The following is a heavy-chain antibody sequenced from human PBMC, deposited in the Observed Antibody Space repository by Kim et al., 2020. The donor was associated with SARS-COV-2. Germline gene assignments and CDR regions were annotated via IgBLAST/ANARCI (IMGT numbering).Heavy chain of an antibody. Sequence: SVKVSCKASGGTFSSYAISWVRQAPGQGLEWMGGIIPIFGTANYAQKFQGRVTITADESTSTAYMELSSLRSEDTAVYYWARGRYCSGGSCYRDWFDPWGQGTLVTVSS. D-gene: IGHD2-15*01. J-gene: IGHJ5*02. CDR2: IIPIFGTA. CDR3: ARGRYCSGGSCYRDWFDP. CDR1: GGTFSSYA. V-gene: IGHV1-69*13.